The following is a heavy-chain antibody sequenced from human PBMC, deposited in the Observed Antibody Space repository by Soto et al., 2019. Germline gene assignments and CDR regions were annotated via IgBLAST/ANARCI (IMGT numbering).Heavy chain of an antibody. CDR2: IYYSGST. V-gene: IGHV4-61*01. Sequence: QVQLQESGPGLVKPSETLSLTCTVSGGSVSSGSYYWSWIRQPPGKGLEWIGYIYYSGSTNYNPSPKSRVTISVDTSKNQFSLKLSSVTAADTAVYYCARALYQDYGGNPPLNYYYGMDVWGQGTTVTVSS. J-gene: IGHJ6*02. D-gene: IGHD4-17*01. CDR3: ARALYQDYGGNPPLNYYYGMDV. CDR1: GGSVSSGSYY.